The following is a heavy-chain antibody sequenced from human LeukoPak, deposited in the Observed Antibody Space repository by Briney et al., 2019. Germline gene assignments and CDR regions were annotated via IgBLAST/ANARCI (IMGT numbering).Heavy chain of an antibody. D-gene: IGHD6-25*01. CDR3: VRESERQTASDYFYYMGV. CDR2: ISYDGSNK. Sequence: PGGSLRLSCAASGFTFSSYAMHWVRQAPGKGLEWVAVISYDGSNKYYADSVKGRFTISRDNSKNTLYLQMNSLRAEDTAVYYCVRESERQTASDYFYYMGVWGKGTTVTVSS. CDR1: GFTFSSYA. J-gene: IGHJ6*03. V-gene: IGHV3-30-3*01.